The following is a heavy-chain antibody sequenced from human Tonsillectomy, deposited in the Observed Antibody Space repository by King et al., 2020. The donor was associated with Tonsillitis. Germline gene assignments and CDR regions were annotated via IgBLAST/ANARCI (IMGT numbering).Heavy chain of an antibody. V-gene: IGHV4-34*01. J-gene: IGHJ5*02. CDR2: INHSGST. CDR3: ASRLRYFDWSFDP. CDR1: GGSFSDYY. Sequence: VQLQQWGAGLLKPSETLSLTCAVSGGSFSDYYWSWIRQPPGKGLEWIGEINHSGSTNYNPYLKSRVTISVDTSKNQFSLKLNYVTAAYTAVYYCASRLRYFDWSFDPWGQGTLVTVSS. D-gene: IGHD3-9*01.